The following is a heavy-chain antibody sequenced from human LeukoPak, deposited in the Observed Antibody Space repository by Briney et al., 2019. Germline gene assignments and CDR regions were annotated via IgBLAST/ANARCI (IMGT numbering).Heavy chain of an antibody. V-gene: IGHV3-21*01. J-gene: IGHJ6*04. CDR2: ISSTSTYI. D-gene: IGHD1-26*01. CDR3: ACLVGATQDV. CDR1: GFTFSSYS. Sequence: GGSLRLSCAASGFTFSSYSMNWVRQAPGKGLEWVSSISSTSTYIYYADSVKGRFTVSRDNAKNSLYLQMNSLRAEDTAVYYCACLVGATQDVWGKGTTVIVSS.